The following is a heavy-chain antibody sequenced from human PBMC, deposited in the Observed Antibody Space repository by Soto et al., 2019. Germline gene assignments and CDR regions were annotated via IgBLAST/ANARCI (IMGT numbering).Heavy chain of an antibody. V-gene: IGHV1-8*01. D-gene: IGHD1-26*01. CDR1: GYTFSNYY. CDR2: VNPDNGNT. J-gene: IGHJ1*01. CDR3: ARDSCYGPGSEVDI. Sequence: QVQLVQSGAEVKKPGASVKVSCKASGYTFSNYYMHWVRQATGQGPEWMGWVNPDNGNTRYAQKFQGRVTITTDTSTTTAYMELTSLRSEDTAFYYCARDSCYGPGSEVDIGGQGTLITVSS.